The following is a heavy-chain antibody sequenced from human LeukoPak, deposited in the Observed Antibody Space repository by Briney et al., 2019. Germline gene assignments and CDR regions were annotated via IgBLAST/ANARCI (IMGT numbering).Heavy chain of an antibody. V-gene: IGHV4-39*07. CDR1: GGSISGSSYY. J-gene: IGHJ3*02. Sequence: SETLSLTCTVSGGSISGSSYYWSWVRQPPGKGLEWIGEINHRGSTNYNPSLESRVTISIDTSKNQFSVKLGSVTAADTAVYYCARGRWELRFDIWGQGTMVIVSS. D-gene: IGHD1-26*01. CDR3: ARGRWELRFDI. CDR2: INHRGST.